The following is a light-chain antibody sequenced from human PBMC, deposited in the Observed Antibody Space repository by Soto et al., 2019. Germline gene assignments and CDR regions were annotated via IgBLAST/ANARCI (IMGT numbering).Light chain of an antibody. CDR2: AAS. CDR1: QSVSSSY. Sequence: EIVLTQSPGTLSLSPGERATLSCRASQSVSSSYLAWYQQKPGQAPRLLIYAASSRATGIPDRFSGSGSGTDFTLTISRLEPEDFAVFYCQHYRSSPLTFGQGTKVEIK. CDR3: QHYRSSPLT. J-gene: IGKJ1*01. V-gene: IGKV3-20*01.